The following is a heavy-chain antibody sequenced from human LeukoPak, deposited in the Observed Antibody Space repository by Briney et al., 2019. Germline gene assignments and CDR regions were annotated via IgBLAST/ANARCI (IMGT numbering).Heavy chain of an antibody. CDR1: GFTFSDYY. Sequence: PGGSLRLSCAASGFTFSDYYMSWVRQAPGKGLEWVSVIYSGGSTYYADSVKGRFTISRDNSKNTLYLQMNSLRAEDTAVYYCAREFKYYYDSSGYYRVGAFDIWGQGTMVTVSS. V-gene: IGHV3-53*01. CDR2: IYSGGST. D-gene: IGHD3-22*01. J-gene: IGHJ3*02. CDR3: AREFKYYYDSSGYYRVGAFDI.